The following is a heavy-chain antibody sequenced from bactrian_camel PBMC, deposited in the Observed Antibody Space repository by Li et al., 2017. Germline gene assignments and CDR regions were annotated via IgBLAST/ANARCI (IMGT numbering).Heavy chain of an antibody. CDR3: AASFTACVARAHYVERYAY. J-gene: IGHJ4*01. V-gene: IGHV3S57*01. CDR1: GYDYKNYS. D-gene: IGHD8*01. CDR2: IDSDGRT. Sequence: HVQLVESGGESVQAGGSLTLSCVTSGYDYKNYSMGWFRQTPGKEREGVAAIDSDGRTHYADSFQGRFTVSTDNARKSLYLQLNDLKPEDTAVYYCAASFTACVARAHYVERYAYWGQGTQVTVS.